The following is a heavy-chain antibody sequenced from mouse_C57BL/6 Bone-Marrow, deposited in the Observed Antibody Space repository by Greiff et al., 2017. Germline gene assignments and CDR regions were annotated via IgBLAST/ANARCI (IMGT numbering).Heavy chain of an antibody. CDR3: ARVEVDGSSGDWYVDV. J-gene: IGHJ1*03. D-gene: IGHD1-1*01. Sequence: VQLQQSGPELVKPGASVKLSCKASGYTFTSYDINWVKQRPGQGLEWIGWIYPRDGSTKYNEKFKGKATLTVDTSSSTAYMELHSLTSEDSAVYFCARVEVDGSSGDWYVDVWGTGTTVTVSS. CDR1: GYTFTSYD. V-gene: IGHV1-85*01. CDR2: IYPRDGST.